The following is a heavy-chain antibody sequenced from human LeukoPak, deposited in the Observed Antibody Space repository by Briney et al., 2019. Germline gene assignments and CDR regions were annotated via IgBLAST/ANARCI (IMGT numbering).Heavy chain of an antibody. CDR2: ISSSSSYI. CDR3: ARVLDITMVRGVILPRDAFDI. V-gene: IGHV3-21*01. CDR1: GFTLSSYS. Sequence: GGSLRLSCAASGFTLSSYSMNWVRQAPGKGLEWVSSISSSSSYIYYADSVKGRFTISRDNAKNSLYLQMNSLRAEDTAVYYCARVLDITMVRGVILPRDAFDIWGQGTMVTVSS. D-gene: IGHD3-10*01. J-gene: IGHJ3*02.